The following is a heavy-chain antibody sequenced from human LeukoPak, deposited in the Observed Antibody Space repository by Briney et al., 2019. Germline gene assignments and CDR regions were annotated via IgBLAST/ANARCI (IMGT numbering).Heavy chain of an antibody. CDR2: ISSSSSDI. J-gene: IGHJ4*02. CDR3: ARESGYDIDFDY. Sequence: GGSLRLSCAASGFTFSNCSLNWVRQAPGKGLEWVSSISSSSSDIYYADSVKGRFTISRDNAKNSLYLQMNSLRAEDTAVYYCARESGYDIDFDYWGQGTLVTVSS. CDR1: GFTFSNCS. V-gene: IGHV3-21*01. D-gene: IGHD5-12*01.